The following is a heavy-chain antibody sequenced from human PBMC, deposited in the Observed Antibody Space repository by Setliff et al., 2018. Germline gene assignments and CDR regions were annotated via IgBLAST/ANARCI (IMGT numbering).Heavy chain of an antibody. CDR2: IYYSGST. J-gene: IGHJ4*02. Sequence: PSETLSLTCTVSGGSISSYYWSWIRQPPGKGLEWIGYIYYSGSTNYNPSLESRVTISVDTSKNQFSLKLSSVTAADTAMYYCARGGYSYGLGGFPLDYWGQGTLVTVSS. CDR3: ARGGYSYGLGGFPLDY. CDR1: GGSISSYY. V-gene: IGHV4-59*08. D-gene: IGHD5-18*01.